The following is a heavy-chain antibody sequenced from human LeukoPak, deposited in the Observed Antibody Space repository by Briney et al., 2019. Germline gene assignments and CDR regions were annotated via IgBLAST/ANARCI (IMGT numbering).Heavy chain of an antibody. D-gene: IGHD2-15*01. Sequence: GGSLRLSCAASGFTFSDYYMSWIRQAPGKGPEWVSYISSSGSTIYYADSVKGRFTISRDNAKNSLYLQMNSLRAEDTAVYYCATGVVAATPPYYYGMDVWGQGTTVTVSS. CDR1: GFTFSDYY. CDR3: ATGVVAATPPYYYGMDV. V-gene: IGHV3-11*01. J-gene: IGHJ6*02. CDR2: ISSSGSTI.